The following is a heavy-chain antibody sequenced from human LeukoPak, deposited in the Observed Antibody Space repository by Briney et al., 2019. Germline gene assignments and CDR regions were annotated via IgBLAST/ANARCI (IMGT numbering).Heavy chain of an antibody. CDR3: AKIRRLWFGEFPDY. D-gene: IGHD3-10*01. V-gene: IGHV3-23*01. Sequence: GGSLRLSCAASGFTFSSYAMSWVRQAPGKGLEWVSAISGSGGSTYYADSVKGRFTISRDNSKNTLYLQMNSLRAEDTAVYYCAKIRRLWFGEFPDYWGQGTLVTVSS. CDR1: GFTFSSYA. CDR2: ISGSGGST. J-gene: IGHJ4*02.